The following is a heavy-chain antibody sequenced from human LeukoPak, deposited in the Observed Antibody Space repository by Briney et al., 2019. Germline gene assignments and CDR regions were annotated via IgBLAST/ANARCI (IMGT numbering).Heavy chain of an antibody. Sequence: PGGSLRLSCAASGFTFDDYAMHWVRQAPGKGLEWVSGISWNSGSIGYADSVKGRFTISRDNAKNSLYLQMNSLRAEDTALYYCAKGAAMARGYFGYWGQGTLVTVSS. CDR3: AKGAAMARGYFGY. J-gene: IGHJ4*02. CDR1: GFTFDDYA. D-gene: IGHD5-18*01. V-gene: IGHV3-9*01. CDR2: ISWNSGSI.